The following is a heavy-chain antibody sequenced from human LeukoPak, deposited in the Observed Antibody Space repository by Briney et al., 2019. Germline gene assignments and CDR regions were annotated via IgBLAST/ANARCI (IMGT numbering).Heavy chain of an antibody. CDR2: INPNSGGT. CDR1: GYTFTGYY. D-gene: IGHD3-22*01. V-gene: IGHV1-2*06. CDR3: ARARYDSSGYYLRPKNYYYYYGMDV. J-gene: IGHJ6*02. Sequence: ASVKVSCKASGYTFTGYYMHWVRQAPGQGLEWMGRINPNSGGTNYAQKFQGRVTTTRDTSISTAYMELSRLRSDDTAVYYCARARYDSSGYYLRPKNYYYYYGMDVWGQGTTVTVSS.